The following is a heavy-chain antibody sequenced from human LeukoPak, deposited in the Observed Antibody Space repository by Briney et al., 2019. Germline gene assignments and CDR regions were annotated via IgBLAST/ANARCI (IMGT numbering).Heavy chain of an antibody. CDR2: ITIISSYI. Sequence: GGSLRLSCAASGFTFSSYSMSWVRQAPGKGLEWVSSITIISSYIFYADSVKRRFTISRDNAKNSLYMQMNSVRAEDTAVYYCERVIAASYYYPMDVWGKGTTVTVSS. J-gene: IGHJ6*04. CDR3: ERVIAASYYYPMDV. CDR1: GFTFSSYS. D-gene: IGHD6-6*01. V-gene: IGHV3-21*01.